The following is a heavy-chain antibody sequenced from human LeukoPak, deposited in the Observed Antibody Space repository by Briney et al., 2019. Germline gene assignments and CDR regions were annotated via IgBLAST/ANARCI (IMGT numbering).Heavy chain of an antibody. CDR3: AKGLSSGVPFDY. CDR1: GGTFSSYA. CDR2: IIPILGIA. Sequence: SVKVSCKASGGTFSSYAISWVRQAPGQGLEWMGRIIPILGIANYAQKFQGRVTITADKSTSTAYMELSSLRSEDTAVYYCAKGLSSGVPFDYWGQGTLVTVSS. D-gene: IGHD2-15*01. V-gene: IGHV1-69*04. J-gene: IGHJ4*02.